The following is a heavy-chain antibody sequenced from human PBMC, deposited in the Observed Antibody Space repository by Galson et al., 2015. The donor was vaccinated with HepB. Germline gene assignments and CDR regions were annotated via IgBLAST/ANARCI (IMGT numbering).Heavy chain of an antibody. J-gene: IGHJ4*02. D-gene: IGHD3-9*01. CDR2: ISGSTYI. Sequence: SLRLSCAASGFSLSAYNMNWVRQAPGKGLEWVSSISGSTYIYYTESVKGRFTISRDTAENSVYLLMNSLRVEDTAVYYCARDSGSYDVLTGYSSYFDLWGPGALVTVSS. CDR1: GFSLSAYN. V-gene: IGHV3-69-1*01. CDR3: ARDSGSYDVLTGYSSYFDL.